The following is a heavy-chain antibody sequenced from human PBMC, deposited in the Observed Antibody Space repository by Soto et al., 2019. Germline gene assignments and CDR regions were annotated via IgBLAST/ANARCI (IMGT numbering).Heavy chain of an antibody. V-gene: IGHV3-21*01. J-gene: IGHJ6*02. CDR3: ARAGYCSSTSCYIWSDYGMDV. CDR2: ISSSSSYI. CDR1: GFTFSSYS. Sequence: PGGSLRLSCAASGFTFSSYSMNWVRQAPGKGLEWDSSISSSSSYIYYADSVKGRFTISRDNAKNSLYLQMNSLRAEDTAVYYCARAGYCSSTSCYIWSDYGMDVWGQGTTVTVSS. D-gene: IGHD2-2*02.